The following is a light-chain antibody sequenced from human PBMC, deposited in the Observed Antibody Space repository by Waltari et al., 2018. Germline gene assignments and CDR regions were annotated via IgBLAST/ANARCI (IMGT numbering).Light chain of an antibody. CDR3: VTWDDSLNGWV. CDR1: HSNIGSNT. CDR2: NNS. J-gene: IGLJ3*02. V-gene: IGLV1-44*01. Sequence: QSVVTQSPSASGAPGQRVTISCSGRHSNIGSNTVDWYQQLPGTAPKLLIFNNSQRPSGVPDPFSASKSGTSASLAISGLQSEEEAEYYCVTWDDSLNGWVFGGGTKLAVV.